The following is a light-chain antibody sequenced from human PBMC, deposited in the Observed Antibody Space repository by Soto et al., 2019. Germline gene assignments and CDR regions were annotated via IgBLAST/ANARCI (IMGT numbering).Light chain of an antibody. Sequence: QSALTQPPSASGSPGQSVTISCTGTSSDVGGYNYVSWYRQHPGRPPKLMLYEVTKRPSGVPDRFSGSKSGNTASLTVSGLQAEDEGDDHCSSYVGSNNTVVFGGGTKVTVL. CDR1: SSDVGGYNY. V-gene: IGLV2-8*01. CDR2: EVT. CDR3: SSYVGSNNTVV. J-gene: IGLJ2*01.